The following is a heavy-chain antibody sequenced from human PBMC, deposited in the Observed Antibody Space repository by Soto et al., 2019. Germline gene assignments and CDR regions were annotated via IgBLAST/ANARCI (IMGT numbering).Heavy chain of an antibody. J-gene: IGHJ5*02. CDR2: IYYSGST. D-gene: IGHD6-13*01. CDR1: GGSISSSSYY. CDR3: ARCAAAGGNWFDP. Sequence: SETLSLTCTVSGGSISSSSYYWGWIRQPPGKGLEWIGSIYYSGSTYYNPSLKSRVTISVDTSKNQFSLKLSSVTAADTAVYYCARCAAAGGNWFDPWGQGTLVTVSS. V-gene: IGHV4-39*07.